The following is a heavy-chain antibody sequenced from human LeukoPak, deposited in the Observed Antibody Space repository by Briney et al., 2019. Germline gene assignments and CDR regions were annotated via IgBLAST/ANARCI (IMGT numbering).Heavy chain of an antibody. CDR1: GFTFSSYW. CDR3: AREKTTDYYYYMDV. V-gene: IGHV3-7*01. J-gene: IGHJ6*03. D-gene: IGHD4-11*01. CDR2: IKQDGSEK. Sequence: PGGSLRLSCAASGFTFSSYWMSWVRQAPGKGLEWVANIKQDGSEKYYVDSMKGRFTISRDNAKNSLYLQMNSLRAEDTAVYYCAREKTTDYYYYMDVWGKGTTVTVSS.